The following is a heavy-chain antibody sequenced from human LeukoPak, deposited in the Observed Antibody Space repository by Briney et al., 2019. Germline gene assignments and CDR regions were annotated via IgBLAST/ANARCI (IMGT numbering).Heavy chain of an antibody. CDR1: GGSIGIYY. CDR2: IYYTGTT. Sequence: SETLSLTCSVSGGSIGIYYWTWIRQIPGKGLEWIGYIYYTGTTNYNPLFESRATISVDTSKNQFSLKLTSVTAADTAVYFCARGEDFERYYLAYWGQGTLVTVSS. V-gene: IGHV4-59*01. CDR3: ARGEDFERYYLAY. D-gene: IGHD3-9*01. J-gene: IGHJ4*02.